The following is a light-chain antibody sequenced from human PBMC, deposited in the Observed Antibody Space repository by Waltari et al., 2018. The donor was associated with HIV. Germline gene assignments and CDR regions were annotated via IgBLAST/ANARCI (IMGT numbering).Light chain of an antibody. V-gene: IGLV2-14*01. Sequence: QSALTQPDSVSGSPGQSLTISCTGTNRNIGFFNLVSWYRQYPAKAPQLIIYGVTSRPAGISSRFSGSKSGNTASLTISGLQVDDEADYYCNSYASDDTVVFGGGTKLTVL. CDR3: NSYASDDTVV. CDR1: NRNIGFFNL. J-gene: IGLJ2*01. CDR2: GVT.